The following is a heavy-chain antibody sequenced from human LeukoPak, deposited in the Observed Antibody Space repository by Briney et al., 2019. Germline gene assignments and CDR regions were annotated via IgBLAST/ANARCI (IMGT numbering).Heavy chain of an antibody. CDR1: GGTFISYA. J-gene: IGHJ4*02. V-gene: IGHV1-69*04. D-gene: IGHD3-10*01. CDR2: IIPILGIA. Sequence: GASVKVSCKASGGTFISYAISWVRQAPGQGLEWMGRIIPILGIANYAQKFQGRVTITADKYTSTAYMYLSSLRSEDTPVYYCARNSLSRAYYYGSGSYSELDYWGQGTLVTVSS. CDR3: ARNSLSRAYYYGSGSYSELDY.